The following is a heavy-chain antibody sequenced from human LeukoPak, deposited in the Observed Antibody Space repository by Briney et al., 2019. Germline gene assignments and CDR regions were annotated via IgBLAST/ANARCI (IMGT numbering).Heavy chain of an antibody. D-gene: IGHD3-22*01. CDR3: ANSDSSGFPLDY. Sequence: GGSLRLSCAASGFTFSSYGMHWVRQAPGKGLEWVAVISYDGSNKYYADSVKGRFTISRDNSKNTLYLQMNSLRAEDTAVYYCANSDSSGFPLDYWGQGTLVTVSS. CDR2: ISYDGSNK. J-gene: IGHJ4*02. V-gene: IGHV3-30*18. CDR1: GFTFSSYG.